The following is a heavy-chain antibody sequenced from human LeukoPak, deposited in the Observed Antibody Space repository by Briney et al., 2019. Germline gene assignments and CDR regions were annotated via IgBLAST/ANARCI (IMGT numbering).Heavy chain of an antibody. Sequence: GGSLRLSCAASGFTFSSYWMSWVRQAPGRGLEWVANIKQDGSEKYYVDSVKGRFTISRDNAKNSLYLQMNSLRAEDTAVYYCARGKLAVAGTNYYWGQGTLVTVSS. CDR3: ARGKLAVAGTNYY. V-gene: IGHV3-7*01. D-gene: IGHD6-19*01. J-gene: IGHJ4*02. CDR1: GFTFSSYW. CDR2: IKQDGSEK.